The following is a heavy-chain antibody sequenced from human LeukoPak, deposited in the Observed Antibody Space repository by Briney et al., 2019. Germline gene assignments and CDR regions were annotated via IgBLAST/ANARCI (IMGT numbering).Heavy chain of an antibody. CDR1: GVSIRSDTYH. D-gene: IGHD6-25*01. V-gene: IGHV4-39*01. CDR2: YHNGNS. J-gene: IGHJ6*03. Sequence: PSETLSLTCIVSGVSIRSDTYHWGWIRQPPGKGLEWIGNYHNGNSYYNPSLKSRVTISEDTSGNQFSLRVTSVTAADTAVYYCARLWDSTGLYFYYYMDVWGEGTTVTVSS. CDR3: ARLWDSTGLYFYYYMDV.